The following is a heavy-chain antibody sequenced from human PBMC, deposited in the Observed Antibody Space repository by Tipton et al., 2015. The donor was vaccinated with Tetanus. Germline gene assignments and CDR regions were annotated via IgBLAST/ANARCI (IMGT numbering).Heavy chain of an antibody. Sequence: SLRLSCAASGFSFSSYAMSWVRQAPGKGLEWVSTLSGSGSATYYAGSVGGRFTISRDNSKNTLYLQMNSLRTDDRGVYYCARQIVRGIWLYDYWGQGTLVAVSS. V-gene: IGHV3-23*01. CDR2: LSGSGSAT. CDR3: ARQIVRGIWLYDY. J-gene: IGHJ4*02. CDR1: GFSFSSYA. D-gene: IGHD3-10*02.